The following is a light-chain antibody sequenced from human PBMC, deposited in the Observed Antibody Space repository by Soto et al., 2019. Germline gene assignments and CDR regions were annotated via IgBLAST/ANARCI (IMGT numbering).Light chain of an antibody. CDR2: GSS. Sequence: EVVLTQSPGTLSLSPGERDTLSCRASQSVSNNYLAWYQQKPGQSPKLLIFGSSDRATGIPDRFSGSGSGTDFTLTISSLEPEDFAVYYCQQYGSSPPYTFGLGTKLEIK. CDR1: QSVSNNY. V-gene: IGKV3-20*01. J-gene: IGKJ2*01. CDR3: QQYGSSPPYT.